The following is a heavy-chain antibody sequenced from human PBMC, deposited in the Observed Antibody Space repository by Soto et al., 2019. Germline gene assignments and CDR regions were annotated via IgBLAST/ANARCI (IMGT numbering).Heavy chain of an antibody. D-gene: IGHD3-10*01. CDR3: ARGNRGGVRGTPLGYGMDV. J-gene: IGHJ6*02. Sequence: QVQLQESGPGLVKPSETLSLTCTVSGGSVSSGSYYWSWIRQPPGKGLEWIGYIYYSGSTNYNPSLKSRVTISVDTSKNQFSLKLSSVTAADTAVYYCARGNRGGVRGTPLGYGMDVWGQGTTVTVSS. CDR1: GGSVSSGSYY. V-gene: IGHV4-61*01. CDR2: IYYSGST.